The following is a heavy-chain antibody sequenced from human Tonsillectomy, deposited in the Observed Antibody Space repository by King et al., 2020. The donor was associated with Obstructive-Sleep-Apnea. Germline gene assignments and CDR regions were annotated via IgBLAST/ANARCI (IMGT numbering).Heavy chain of an antibody. CDR3: ARDGRIQLWLTHFDY. CDR1: GYSFTSYW. Sequence: EVQLVESGAEVKKPGESLRISCKGSGYSFTSYWISWVRQMPGKGLEWMVRIDPSDSYTTYRPSFQGHVTLSAYKSLSTAYLPWSSLKASDPAMYYCARDGRIQLWLTHFDYWGQGTLVTVSS. V-gene: IGHV5-10-1*03. D-gene: IGHD5-18*01. CDR2: IDPSDSYT. J-gene: IGHJ4*02.